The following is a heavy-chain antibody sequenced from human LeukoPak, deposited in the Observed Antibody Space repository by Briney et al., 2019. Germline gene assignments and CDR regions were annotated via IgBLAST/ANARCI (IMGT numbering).Heavy chain of an antibody. Sequence: PGGSLRLSCTASGFTFGDYAMSWFRQAPGKGLEWVGFIRNKAYGGTTEYAASVKGRFTISRDDSKSIAYLQMNSLKTEDTAVYYCTRESMTLYGYSSSSYWFDPWGQGTLVTVSS. D-gene: IGHD6-13*01. CDR2: IRNKAYGGTT. J-gene: IGHJ5*02. CDR3: TRESMTLYGYSSSSYWFDP. V-gene: IGHV3-49*03. CDR1: GFTFGDYA.